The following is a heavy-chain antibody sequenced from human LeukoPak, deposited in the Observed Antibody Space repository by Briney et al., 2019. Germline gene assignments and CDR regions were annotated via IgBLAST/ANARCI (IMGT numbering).Heavy chain of an antibody. CDR3: AHTYSSGYSLYFDY. Sequence: SGPTLVKPTQTLTLTCTFSGFSLSTSGVGVGWIRQPPGKALEWLALICWDDDKRYSPSLKSRLTITKDTSKNQVVLTMTNMDPVDTATYYCAHTYSSGYSLYFDYWGQGTLVTVSS. D-gene: IGHD3-22*01. CDR2: ICWDDDK. CDR1: GFSLSTSGVG. V-gene: IGHV2-5*02. J-gene: IGHJ4*02.